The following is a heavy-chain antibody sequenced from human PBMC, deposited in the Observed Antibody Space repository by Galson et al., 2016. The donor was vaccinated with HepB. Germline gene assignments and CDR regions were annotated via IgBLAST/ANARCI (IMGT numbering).Heavy chain of an antibody. J-gene: IGHJ3*01. CDR2: ISYDGSTR. CDR3: ARGFGSYYEAFDV. V-gene: IGHV3-33*01. CDR1: GFTFTTFG. Sequence: SLRLSCAASGFTFTTFGMHWVRQPLGKGLEWVALISYDGSTRYYADSVKGRFTISRDNFKNTLFIQMHSLRAEDTAIYYCARGFGSYYEAFDVWDQGTMFSGS. D-gene: IGHD1-26*01.